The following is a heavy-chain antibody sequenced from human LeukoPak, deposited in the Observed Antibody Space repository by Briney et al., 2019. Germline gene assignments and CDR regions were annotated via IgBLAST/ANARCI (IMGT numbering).Heavy chain of an antibody. D-gene: IGHD2-15*01. J-gene: IGHJ6*02. V-gene: IGHV4-59*01. CDR1: GGSISSYY. CDR2: IYYSGST. Sequence: SETLSLTCTVSGGSISSYYWSWIRQPPGKGLEWIGYIYYSGSTNYNPSLKSRVTISVDTSKNQFSLKLSSVTAADTAVYYCARVLGSDYYDYYGMDVWGQGTTVTVSS. CDR3: ARVLGSDYYDYYGMDV.